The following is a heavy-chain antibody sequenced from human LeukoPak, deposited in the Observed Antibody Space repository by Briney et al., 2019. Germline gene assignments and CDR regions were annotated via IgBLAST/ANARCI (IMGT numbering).Heavy chain of an antibody. CDR3: ARMLVYNSGGEAFDC. D-gene: IGHD3-10*01. CDR2: IKVDGSEK. CDR1: GFTFGTYW. Sequence: GGSLRLSCTASGFTFGTYWMTWVRQAPGRGLEWVANIKVDGSEKYYVDSVKGRFTISRDNAKNSPYLQMNSLRAEDTAVYYCARMLVYNSGGEAFDCWGQGTLVTVSS. J-gene: IGHJ4*02. V-gene: IGHV3-7*01.